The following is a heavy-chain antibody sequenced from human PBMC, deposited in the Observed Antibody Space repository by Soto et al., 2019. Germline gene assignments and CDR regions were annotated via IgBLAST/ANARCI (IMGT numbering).Heavy chain of an antibody. CDR1: GGSISSYY. CDR3: ARLNYYDSRGYANWFDP. V-gene: IGHV4-59*01. CDR2: VYYSGST. D-gene: IGHD3-22*01. Sequence: QVQLQESGPGLVKPSETLSLTCTVSGGSISSYYWSWIRQPPGKGLEWIGYVYYSGSTNYNPSLKPRVTISVVTSKNQVSLKLSSVTAADTAVYYCARLNYYDSRGYANWFDPWGQGNLVTVSS. J-gene: IGHJ5*02.